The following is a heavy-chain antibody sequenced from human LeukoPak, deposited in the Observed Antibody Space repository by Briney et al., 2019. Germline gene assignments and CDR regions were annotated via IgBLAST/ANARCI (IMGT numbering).Heavy chain of an antibody. Sequence: PGGSLRLSCAASGFTFDDYGMSWVRQAPGKGLEWVSSISSSSSYIYYADSVKGRFTISRDNAKNSLYLQMNSLRAEDTAVYYCARRGGYYHYYMDVWGKGTTVTISS. CDR1: GFTFDDYG. CDR2: ISSSSSYI. CDR3: ARRGGYYHYYMDV. J-gene: IGHJ6*03. V-gene: IGHV3-21*01. D-gene: IGHD3-16*01.